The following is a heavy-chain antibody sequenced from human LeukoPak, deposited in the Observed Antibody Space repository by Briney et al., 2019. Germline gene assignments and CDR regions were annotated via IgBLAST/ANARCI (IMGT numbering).Heavy chain of an antibody. J-gene: IGHJ4*02. D-gene: IGHD6-19*01. Sequence: ASVKVSCKASGYTFTGYYMHWVRQAPGQGLEWMGWINPNSGGTNYAQKFQGRVTMTRDTSISTAYMELSRLRSDDTAVYYCARVFSPLAVARRFDHWGQGTLVTVSS. CDR3: ARVFSPLAVARRFDH. CDR2: INPNSGGT. CDR1: GYTFTGYY. V-gene: IGHV1-2*02.